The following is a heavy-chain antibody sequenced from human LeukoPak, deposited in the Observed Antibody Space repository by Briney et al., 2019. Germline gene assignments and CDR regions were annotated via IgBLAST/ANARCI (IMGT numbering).Heavy chain of an antibody. J-gene: IGHJ4*02. Sequence: ASVKVSCKASGYTFTGYYMHWVRQAPGQGLEWMGWISAYNGNTNYAQKLQGRVTMTTDTSTSTAYMELRSLRSDDTAVYYCAVHYDSSGYTLHISFDYWGQGTLVTVSS. D-gene: IGHD3-22*01. CDR3: AVHYDSSGYTLHISFDY. CDR2: ISAYNGNT. CDR1: GYTFTGYY. V-gene: IGHV1-18*04.